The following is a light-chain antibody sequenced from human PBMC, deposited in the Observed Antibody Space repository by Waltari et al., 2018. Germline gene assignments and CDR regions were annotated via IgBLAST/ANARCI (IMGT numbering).Light chain of an antibody. CDR3: QQYDNYWT. CDR2: KAS. CDR1: QSITNW. Sequence: DIQMTQSPSPLSASVGDRVTITCRASQSITNWLAWYQQKPGKDPKLLIYKASNLESGVPSRFSGSGSGTEFTLTISSLQPDDFATYYCQQYDNYWTFGQGTKVEIK. V-gene: IGKV1-5*03. J-gene: IGKJ1*01.